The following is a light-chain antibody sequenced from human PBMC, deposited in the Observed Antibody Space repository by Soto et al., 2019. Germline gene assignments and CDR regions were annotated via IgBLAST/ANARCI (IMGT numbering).Light chain of an antibody. J-gene: IGLJ2*01. CDR3: SSYTSSSTLVV. V-gene: IGLV2-14*01. Sequence: QSVLTQPASVSGSPGQSITISCTGTSSDVGGYNYVSWYQQHPGKAPKLMIYDVRNRPSGVSNRFSGSKSGNTASLTISGLQAEDEGDYYCSSYTSSSTLVVFGGGTKLTVL. CDR2: DVR. CDR1: SSDVGGYNY.